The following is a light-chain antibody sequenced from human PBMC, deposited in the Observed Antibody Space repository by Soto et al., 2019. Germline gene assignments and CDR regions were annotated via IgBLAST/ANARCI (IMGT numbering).Light chain of an antibody. CDR2: GAS. J-gene: IGKJ2*01. V-gene: IGKV3-15*01. CDR1: QSVSSN. CDR3: QQSNSWPYT. Sequence: IVMTQSPATLSVSPGERATLSCRASQSVSSNLAWYQQKPGQGPRRLFYGASTSATGIPARFIGSGSGTDLTLTIISLQSEDLAVYYCQQSNSWPYTFGQGTKLEIK.